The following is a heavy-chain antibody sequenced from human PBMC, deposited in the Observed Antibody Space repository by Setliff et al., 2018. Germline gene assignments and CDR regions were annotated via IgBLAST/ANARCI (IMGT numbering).Heavy chain of an antibody. CDR2: ISHSANK. J-gene: IGHJ4*02. D-gene: IGHD6-19*01. CDR3: ATKAVAGT. CDR1: GGSISDNSYY. V-gene: IGHV4-39*06. Sequence: KPSETLSLTCTVSGGSISDNSYYWGWIRQPPGKELEWIGGISHSANKYYNPSFRGRVTISRDNAKKSVDLQMNSLRAEDTAVYYCATKAVAGTGGQGTLVTVSS.